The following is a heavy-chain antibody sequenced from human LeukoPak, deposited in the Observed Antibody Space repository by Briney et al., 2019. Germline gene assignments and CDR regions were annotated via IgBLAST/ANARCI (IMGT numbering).Heavy chain of an antibody. V-gene: IGHV4-34*01. CDR3: ARQRRVRGAKEVYYYYYYYMDV. CDR2: INHSGST. J-gene: IGHJ6*03. CDR1: GGSFSGHY. Sequence: SETLSLTCTVYGGSFSGHYWSWIRQPPGKGLEWIGEINHSGSTNYNPSLKSRVTISVDTSKNQFSLKLSSVTAADTAVYYCARQRRVRGAKEVYYYYYYYMDVWGKGTTVTISS. D-gene: IGHD3-10*01.